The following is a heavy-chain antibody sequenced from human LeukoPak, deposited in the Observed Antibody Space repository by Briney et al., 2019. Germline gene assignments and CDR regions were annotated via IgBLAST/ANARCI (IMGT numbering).Heavy chain of an antibody. CDR2: IYISGST. Sequence: SETLSLTCAVSGGSISSYYWSWIRQPAGKGLEWIGRIYISGSTKYNPSLKSRVTMSVDTSKNQFSLKLCSVTAADTAVYYCARAGGYGLIDYWGQGTMVTVSS. V-gene: IGHV4-4*07. J-gene: IGHJ4*02. CDR1: GGSISSYY. D-gene: IGHD5-18*01. CDR3: ARAGGYGLIDY.